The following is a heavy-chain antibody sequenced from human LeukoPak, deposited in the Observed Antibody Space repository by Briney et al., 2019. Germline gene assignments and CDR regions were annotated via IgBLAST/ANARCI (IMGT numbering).Heavy chain of an antibody. Sequence: SETLSLTCTVSGGSISSYYWSWIRQPPGKGLEWIGYIYYSGSTNYNPSLKSRVTISVDTSKNQFSLKLSSVTAAGTAVYYCARTADKIVGATTGVAAFDIWGQGTMVTVSS. J-gene: IGHJ3*02. V-gene: IGHV4-59*01. CDR2: IYYSGST. CDR3: ARTADKIVGATTGVAAFDI. D-gene: IGHD1-26*01. CDR1: GGSISSYY.